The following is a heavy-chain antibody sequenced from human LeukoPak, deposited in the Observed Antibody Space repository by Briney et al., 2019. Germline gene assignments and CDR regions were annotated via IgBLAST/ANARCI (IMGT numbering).Heavy chain of an antibody. J-gene: IGHJ4*02. V-gene: IGHV3-7*03. Sequence: GGSLRLSCAASGFTFSNYWMDWVRQAPGKGLEWVANIKQDGSEKYYVDSVKGRFTISRDNAKNSLYLQMNGLRAEDTAFYYCARHDFWSGFKGGDYWGQGTLVTVSS. D-gene: IGHD3-3*01. CDR3: ARHDFWSGFKGGDY. CDR2: IKQDGSEK. CDR1: GFTFSNYW.